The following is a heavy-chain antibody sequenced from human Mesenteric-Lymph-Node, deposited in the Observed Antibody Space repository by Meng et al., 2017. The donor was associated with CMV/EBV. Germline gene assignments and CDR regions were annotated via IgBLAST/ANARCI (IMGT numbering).Heavy chain of an antibody. V-gene: IGHV3-7*01. CDR1: GFTFSSYS. J-gene: IGHJ4*02. D-gene: IGHD1-26*01. CDR2: IQEDGTRK. CDR3: ARGSTVGD. Sequence: GESLKISCAASGFTFSSYSMNWVRQAPGKGLEWVANIQEDGTRKNYVDSVKGRFTISRDNAQNSLYLQMSSLRVDDTAVYYCARGSTVGDWGQGTLVTVSS.